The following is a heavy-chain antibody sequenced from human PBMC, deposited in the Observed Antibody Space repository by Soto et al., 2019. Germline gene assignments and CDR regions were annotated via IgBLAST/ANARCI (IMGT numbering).Heavy chain of an antibody. V-gene: IGHV4-34*01. CDR1: GVSFSGYY. Sequence: SATLSITCAVYGVSFSGYYWSWIRQPPGKGLEWIGEINHSGSTNYNPSLKSRVTISVDTSKNQFSLKLSSVTAADTAVYYCARGRGYYYDSSALLGYYYYYGMDVWGQGTTVTVSS. CDR2: INHSGST. D-gene: IGHD3-22*01. J-gene: IGHJ6*02. CDR3: ARGRGYYYDSSALLGYYYYYGMDV.